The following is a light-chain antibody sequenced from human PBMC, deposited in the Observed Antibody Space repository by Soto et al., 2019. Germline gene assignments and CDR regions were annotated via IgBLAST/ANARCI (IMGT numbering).Light chain of an antibody. CDR1: SSNIGNNY. V-gene: IGLV1-51*01. CDR3: GTWDSSLSAVV. J-gene: IGLJ2*01. CDR2: DSN. Sequence: QSVLTQPPSVSAAPGQTVTISCAGSSSNIGNNYVSWYQQLPGTAPKLLIYDSNKQPPAIPDRFSGSKSGTSATLGIPGLQTGDEDDYYRGTWDSSLSAVVFGGGTKLTVL.